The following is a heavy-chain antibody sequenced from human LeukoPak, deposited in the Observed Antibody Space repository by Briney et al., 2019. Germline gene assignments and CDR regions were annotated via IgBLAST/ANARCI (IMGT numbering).Heavy chain of an antibody. CDR1: GGSISSGGYS. CDR3: ARSPRSWLSPYYFDY. V-gene: IGHV4-30-2*01. CDR2: IYHSGST. D-gene: IGHD3-22*01. Sequence: SETLSLTCALSGGSISSGGYSWSWIRQPPGKGLEWIGYIYHSGSTYYNPSLKSRVTISVDRSKNQFSLKLSSVTAADTAVYYCARSPRSWLSPYYFDYWGQGTLVTVSS. J-gene: IGHJ4*02.